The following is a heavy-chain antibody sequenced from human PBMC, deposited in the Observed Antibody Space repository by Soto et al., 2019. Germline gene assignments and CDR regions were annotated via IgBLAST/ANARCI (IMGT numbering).Heavy chain of an antibody. Sequence: QLQLQECGSGLVKPSQTLSLTCAVSGGSISSDGYSWSWIRQPPGKGLEWIGYIYHSGSTYYNPSLKSRVTISVDRSKNQFSLKLSSVTAADTAVYYCARDPGLWGRGTLVTVSS. CDR3: ARDPGL. V-gene: IGHV4-30-2*01. CDR1: GGSISSDGYS. CDR2: IYHSGST. J-gene: IGHJ2*01.